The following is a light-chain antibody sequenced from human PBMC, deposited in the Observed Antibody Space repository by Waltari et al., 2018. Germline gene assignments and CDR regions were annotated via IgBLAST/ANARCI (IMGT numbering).Light chain of an antibody. V-gene: IGLV3-1*01. CDR2: QHT. CDR1: NLGDQS. J-gene: IGLJ2*01. CDR3: QAWDRGYARV. Sequence: SYELTQPNSVSVAPGQTASISCPGDNLGDQSACWYPQKPGQSPVLVIHQHTKRPSGIPERFSGSNSGNTTTLTISGTQAIDEADYYCQAWDRGYARVFGGGTKLTVL.